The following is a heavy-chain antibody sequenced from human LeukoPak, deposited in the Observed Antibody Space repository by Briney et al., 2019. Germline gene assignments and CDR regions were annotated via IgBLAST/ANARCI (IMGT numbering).Heavy chain of an antibody. J-gene: IGHJ6*03. V-gene: IGHV1-2*02. CDR3: ARAGANHYYYYYMDV. Sequence: ASVKVSCKASGYTFTGYYMHWVRQAPGQGLEWMGWINPNSGGTNYAQKFQGRVTMTRDTSISTAYMELSRLRSDDTAVYYCARAGANHYYYYYMDVWGKGTTVTVSS. CDR2: INPNSGGT. D-gene: IGHD2-8*01. CDR1: GYTFTGYY.